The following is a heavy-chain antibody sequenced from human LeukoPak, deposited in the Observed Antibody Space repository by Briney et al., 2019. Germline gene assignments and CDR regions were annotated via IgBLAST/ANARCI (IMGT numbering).Heavy chain of an antibody. CDR2: IYHSGST. V-gene: IGHV4-30-2*01. CDR3: ARIIAADNWFDP. J-gene: IGHJ5*02. D-gene: IGHD6-13*01. Sequence: SETLSLTCTVSGGSISSGGYYWSWIRQPPGKGLEWIGYIYHSGSTYYNPSLKSRVTISVDRSKNQFSLKLSSVTAADTAVYYCARIIAADNWFDPWGQGTLVTVSS. CDR1: GGSISSGGYY.